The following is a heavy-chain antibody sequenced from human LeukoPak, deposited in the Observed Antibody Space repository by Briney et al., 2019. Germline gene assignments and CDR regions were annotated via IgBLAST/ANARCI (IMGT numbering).Heavy chain of an antibody. CDR3: AREYGGAIDY. CDR1: GYTFTGYY. Sequence: ASVKVSCKASGYTFTGYYMHWVRQAPGQGLAWMGWINPNSGGTNYAQKFQGRVTMTRDTSISTAYMEPSRLRSDDTAVYYCAREYGGAIDYWGQGTLVTVSS. D-gene: IGHD5-12*01. V-gene: IGHV1-2*02. J-gene: IGHJ4*02. CDR2: INPNSGGT.